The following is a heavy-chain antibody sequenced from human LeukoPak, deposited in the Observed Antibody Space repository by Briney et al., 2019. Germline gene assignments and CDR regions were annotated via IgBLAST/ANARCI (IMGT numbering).Heavy chain of an antibody. Sequence: GGSLRLSCAASGFTFSSYSMNWVRQAPGKGLEWVSSIDSSSSYRYYADSVKGRFTISRDNAKNSLYLQMNSLRAEDTAVYYCARGKDSSGWYGVHAFDIWGQGTMVTVSS. CDR2: IDSSSSYR. CDR3: ARGKDSSGWYGVHAFDI. J-gene: IGHJ3*02. CDR1: GFTFSSYS. V-gene: IGHV3-21*01. D-gene: IGHD6-19*01.